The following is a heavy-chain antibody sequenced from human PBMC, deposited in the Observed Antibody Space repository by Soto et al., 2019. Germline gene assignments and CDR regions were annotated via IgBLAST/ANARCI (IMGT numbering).Heavy chain of an antibody. J-gene: IGHJ6*02. CDR3: ARPGSGYDVLTGRYFYYFHTMDV. V-gene: IGHV3-30-3*01. CDR1: GFIFNTYA. Sequence: GGSLRLSCAAPGFIFNTYAMHWVRQAPGKGLEWVAVMSHDGSNSDYADSVKGRFTISRDNSKNTLFLQMNSLRTEDTAVYYCARPGSGYDVLTGRYFYYFHTMDVWGQGTTVTVS. D-gene: IGHD3-9*01. CDR2: MSHDGSNS.